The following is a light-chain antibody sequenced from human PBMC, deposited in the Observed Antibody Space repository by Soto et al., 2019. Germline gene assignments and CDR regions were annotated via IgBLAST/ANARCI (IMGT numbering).Light chain of an antibody. J-gene: IGLJ2*01. CDR1: SSNIGNNY. CDR3: GTWDSSLSAVV. CDR2: DNS. V-gene: IGLV1-51*01. Sequence: QSVLTQPPSVSAAPGQKVTISCSGSSSNIGNNYVSWYQHLPGTAPKLLISDNSERPSGIPDRFSGSTSGTSATLGITGLQTGDEADYYCGTWDSSLSAVVFGGGTKLTVL.